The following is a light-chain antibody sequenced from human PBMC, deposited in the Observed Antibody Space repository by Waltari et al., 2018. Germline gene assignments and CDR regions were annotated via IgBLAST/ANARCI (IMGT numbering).Light chain of an antibody. V-gene: IGLV2-8*01. CDR3: SSYAGSNTWV. CDR2: EVS. Sequence: QSALTQPPSASGSPGQSVTISCTGTSSDVGGYHYVSWYQHHPGKAPKFMIYEVSKRPSGVPDSFSGSKSGNTASLTVSGLQAEDEADYYCSSYAGSNTWVFGGGTKLTVL. J-gene: IGLJ3*02. CDR1: SSDVGGYHY.